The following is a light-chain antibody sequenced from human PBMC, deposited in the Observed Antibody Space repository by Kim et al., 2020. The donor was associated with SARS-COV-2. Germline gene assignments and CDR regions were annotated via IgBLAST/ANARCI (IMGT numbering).Light chain of an antibody. J-gene: IGKJ2*01. CDR2: GAS. CDR3: QQYGSAPPYT. Sequence: EIVLTQSPGTLSLSPGERATLSCRASQSVSNRYLAWYQQKPGQAPRLLIYGASIRATGIPDRFSGSGSGTDFTLTISRLEPEDFAVYYCQQYGSAPPYTFGQGTKREI. CDR1: QSVSNRY. V-gene: IGKV3-20*01.